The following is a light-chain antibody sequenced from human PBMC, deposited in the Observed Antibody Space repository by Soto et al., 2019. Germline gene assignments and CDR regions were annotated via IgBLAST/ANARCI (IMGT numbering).Light chain of an antibody. J-gene: IGLJ1*01. CDR3: LSYSSSTSPYV. CDR2: DVT. Sequence: QSALTQPASVSGSPGQSITISCTGTSSDVGGYNFVSWYQQHPGKAPKLMIYDVTNRPSGVSNRFSGSKSGNTASLTISGLQAEDEADYYCLSYSSSTSPYVLGTVTQLTVL. CDR1: SSDVGGYNF. V-gene: IGLV2-14*01.